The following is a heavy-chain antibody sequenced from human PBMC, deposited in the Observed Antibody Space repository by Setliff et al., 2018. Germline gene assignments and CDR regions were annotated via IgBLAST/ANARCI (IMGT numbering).Heavy chain of an antibody. CDR2: ISPYNSNT. CDR3: ARRVRIAVLNLYYFEY. D-gene: IGHD6-19*01. CDR1: GYTFATYG. V-gene: IGHV1-18*01. Sequence: ASVKVSCKASGYTFATYGISWVRQAPGQGLEWMGWISPYNSNTNYSQKFQGRVTITRDASASTAYMELSSLRSEDTAVYYCARRVRIAVLNLYYFEYWGQGTLVTVSS. J-gene: IGHJ4*02.